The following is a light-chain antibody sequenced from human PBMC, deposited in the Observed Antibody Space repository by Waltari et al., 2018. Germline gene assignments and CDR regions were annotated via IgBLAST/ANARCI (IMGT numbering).Light chain of an antibody. CDR3: SSYAVSNNLL. J-gene: IGLJ2*01. CDR2: EVN. V-gene: IGLV2-8*01. CDR1: SRDVGGSKY. Sequence: QSALTQPPSASASPGQSVTISCTGTSRDVGGSKYVSGYQQHPGKAPRLIIYEVNRRPSGVPDRFSGSKSGNTASLTVSGLQAEDEADYYCSSYAVSNNLLFGGGTKLTVL.